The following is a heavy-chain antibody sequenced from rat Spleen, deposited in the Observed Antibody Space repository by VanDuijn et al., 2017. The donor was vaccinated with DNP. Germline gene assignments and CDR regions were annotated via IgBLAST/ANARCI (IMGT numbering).Heavy chain of an antibody. D-gene: IGHD1-10*01. CDR2: ISTSGSRT. Sequence: EVQLVESGGGLVQPGRSLKLSCAASGFTFSNYYMAWVRQAPKKGLEWVATISTSGSRTYYPDSVKGRFTISRDNAKSSLYLQMNSLKSEDTATYYCARFPYNNWWYFDFWGPGTMVTVSS. CDR1: GFTFSNYY. J-gene: IGHJ1*01. V-gene: IGHV5-25*01. CDR3: ARFPYNNWWYFDF.